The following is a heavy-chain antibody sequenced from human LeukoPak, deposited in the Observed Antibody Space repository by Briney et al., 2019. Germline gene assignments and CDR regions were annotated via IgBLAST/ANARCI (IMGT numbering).Heavy chain of an antibody. J-gene: IGHJ5*02. CDR1: GYTFTSYY. V-gene: IGHV1-46*01. CDR2: INPSGGST. Sequence: ASVKVSCKASGYTFTSYYMHWVRQAPGQGLEWMGIINPSGGSTSYAQKFQGRVTMTRDMSTSTVYMELSSLTSDDTAVYFCAREAPANNWFDPWGQGTLVTVSS. CDR3: AREAPANNWFDP.